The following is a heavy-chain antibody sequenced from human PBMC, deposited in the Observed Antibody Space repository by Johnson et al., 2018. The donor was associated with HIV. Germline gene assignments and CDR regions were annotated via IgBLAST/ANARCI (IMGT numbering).Heavy chain of an antibody. CDR3: ARAPPGGAFDI. CDR1: GFTFDDYA. Sequence: QMQLVESGGGLVQPGRSLRLSCAASGFTFDDYAMHWVRQAPGKGLEWVAVIYYDGSIKFYADSVKGRITISRDNSKYTVYLQMNSLRVEDTAVYYCARAPPGGAFDIWGQGTMVTVSS. J-gene: IGHJ3*02. D-gene: IGHD6-25*01. CDR2: IYYDGSIK. V-gene: IGHV3-30*03.